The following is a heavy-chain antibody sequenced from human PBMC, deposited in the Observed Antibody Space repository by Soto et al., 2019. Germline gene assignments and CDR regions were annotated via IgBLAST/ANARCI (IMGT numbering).Heavy chain of an antibody. J-gene: IGHJ6*02. CDR1: GFTVRSYG. D-gene: IGHD5-12*01. V-gene: IGHV3-30*03. CDR2: ISYDRSNK. Sequence: WWSLRLSCAACGFTVRSYGVHGVRQAPGKGLEWVAVISYDRSNKYYADSVKGRFTISGDNSKNTLYLQMNSLRAEDTAVYYCTRGLRYYYYYYGMDVWGQRPTVTVSS. CDR3: TRGLRYYYYYYGMDV.